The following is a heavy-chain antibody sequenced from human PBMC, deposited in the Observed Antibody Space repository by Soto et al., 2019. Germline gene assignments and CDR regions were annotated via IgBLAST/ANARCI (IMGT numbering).Heavy chain of an antibody. V-gene: IGHV3-15*07. CDR2: IKTRSEGEAT. CDR1: DFSISNAW. D-gene: IGHD3-10*01. Sequence: EVQLVESGGGLVKPGGSLRLSCAASDFSISNAWMNWVRQAPGKGLEWVGRIKTRSEGEATDYAAPLKDRFTISRDDSKNTLFLKMNSLEPADPAAYYCTTGSVEGVWGQGATVIVSS. CDR3: TTGSVEGV. J-gene: IGHJ6*02.